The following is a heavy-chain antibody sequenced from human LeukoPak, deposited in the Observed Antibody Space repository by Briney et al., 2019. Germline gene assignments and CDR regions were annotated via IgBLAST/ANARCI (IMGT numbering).Heavy chain of an antibody. V-gene: IGHV1-3*03. Sequence: GASVKVSCKASGYSFTRNAIHWVRQAPGQRLEWMGWIDSDKGNTKYSQEFQGRVTFTRDTSASTVYMELSSLRSEDTAVYYCARDSSYGSGVYYYYMDVWGKGTTVTTSS. CDR1: GYSFTRNA. CDR2: IDSDKGNT. CDR3: ARDSSYGSGVYYYYMDV. D-gene: IGHD3-10*01. J-gene: IGHJ6*03.